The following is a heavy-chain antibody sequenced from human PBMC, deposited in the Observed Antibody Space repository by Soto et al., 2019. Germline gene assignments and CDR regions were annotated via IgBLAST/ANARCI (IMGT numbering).Heavy chain of an antibody. V-gene: IGHV1-3*01. Sequence: ASVKVSCKASGYTFTSYAMHWVRQAPGQRLEWMGWINAGNGNTKYSQKFQGRVTITRDTSASTAYMELSSLRSEDTAVYYCARLVAAPAGDDYWGQGTLVTVSS. J-gene: IGHJ4*02. D-gene: IGHD6-25*01. CDR1: GYTFTSYA. CDR2: INAGNGNT. CDR3: ARLVAAPAGDDY.